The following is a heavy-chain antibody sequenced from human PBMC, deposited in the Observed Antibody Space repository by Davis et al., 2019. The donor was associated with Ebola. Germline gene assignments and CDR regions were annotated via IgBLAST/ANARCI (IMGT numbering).Heavy chain of an antibody. CDR3: ARVSGFWSGYSTSYYGMDV. J-gene: IGHJ6*02. Sequence: GESLKISCAASGFTFSSYAMHWVRQAPGKGLEWVSSISSSSSYIYYADSVKGRFTISRDNAKNSLYLQMNSLRAEDTAVYYCARVSGFWSGYSTSYYGMDVWGQGTTVTVSS. CDR1: GFTFSSYA. V-gene: IGHV3-21*01. CDR2: ISSSSSYI. D-gene: IGHD3-3*01.